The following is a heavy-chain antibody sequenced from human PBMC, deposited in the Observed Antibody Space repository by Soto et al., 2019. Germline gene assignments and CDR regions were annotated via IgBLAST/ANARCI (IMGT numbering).Heavy chain of an antibody. V-gene: IGHV4-59*08. D-gene: IGHD6-13*01. Sequence: QVQLQESGPGLVKPSETLSLTCTVSGGSISSYYWSWIRQPPGKGLEWIGYIYYSGSTNYNPSLKSRVTISVDTSKNQFSLKLSSVTAADTAVYYCARYSAWAGDAFDIWGQGTMVTVSS. CDR3: ARYSAWAGDAFDI. CDR1: GGSISSYY. CDR2: IYYSGST. J-gene: IGHJ3*02.